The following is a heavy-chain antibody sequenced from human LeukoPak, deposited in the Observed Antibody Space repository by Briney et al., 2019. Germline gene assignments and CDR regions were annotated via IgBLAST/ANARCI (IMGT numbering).Heavy chain of an antibody. Sequence: ASVKVSCKASGYTFTSYDINWVRQATGQGLESMGWMNPNSGNTGYAQKFQGRVTMTRNTSISTAYMELSSLRSEDTAVYYCARDHSVVGATELDYWGQGTLVTVSS. J-gene: IGHJ4*02. CDR3: ARDHSVVGATELDY. D-gene: IGHD1-26*01. CDR1: GYTFTSYD. V-gene: IGHV1-8*01. CDR2: MNPNSGNT.